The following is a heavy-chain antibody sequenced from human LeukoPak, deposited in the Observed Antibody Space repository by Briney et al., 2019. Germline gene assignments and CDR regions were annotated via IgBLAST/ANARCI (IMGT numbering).Heavy chain of an antibody. CDR1: AGLPFNDYL. V-gene: IGHV3-7*03. CDR2: LKQDGREK. CDR3: VSGIGWLPDY. D-gene: IGHD6-19*01. J-gene: IGHJ4*02. Sequence: GGPLTLLCAPSAGLPFNDYLMSWVRPAPGKGPEWVGILKQDGREKLYVDSVKGRFTISRDNAKSSLYLQRNSLRAEETVVYYCVSGIGWLPDYWGQGTLVTASS.